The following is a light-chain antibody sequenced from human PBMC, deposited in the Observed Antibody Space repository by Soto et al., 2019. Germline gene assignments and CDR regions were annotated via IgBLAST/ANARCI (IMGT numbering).Light chain of an antibody. CDR3: QQYNNGPTYT. V-gene: IGKV3-15*01. J-gene: IGKJ2*01. CDR2: GAS. Sequence: EIVMTKSPATLSVSPGDRATLLCRASQSISSSLDWYQQKPGQAPRLLIYGASTRATGIPARFSGSGSGTEFNLTISSLQSEDFAVYYCQQYNNGPTYTFGQGTKLEIK. CDR1: QSISSS.